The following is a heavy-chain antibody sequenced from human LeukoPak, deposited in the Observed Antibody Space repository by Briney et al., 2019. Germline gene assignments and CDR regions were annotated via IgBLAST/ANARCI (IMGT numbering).Heavy chain of an antibody. CDR3: ARDPPSGVVSANHFDY. CDR2: INPSGGST. Sequence: GSAKVSCKASGYTFSNYFMHLVPQAPGQRLEWMGIINPSGGSTSYAQEFEGSVTMTSDTSTSTVYMELSSLRSEDTAVYYCARDPPSGVVSANHFDYWGQGTLVTVSS. J-gene: IGHJ4*02. V-gene: IGHV1-46*01. CDR1: GYTFSNYF. D-gene: IGHD2/OR15-2a*01.